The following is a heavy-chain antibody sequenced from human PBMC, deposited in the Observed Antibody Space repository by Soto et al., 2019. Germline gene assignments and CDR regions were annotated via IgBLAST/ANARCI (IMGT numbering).Heavy chain of an antibody. CDR3: ARETLSFGSALDV. CDR1: GFRFDDYN. V-gene: IGHV3-43*01. J-gene: IGHJ6*02. D-gene: IGHD3-3*01. Sequence: LRLSCAASGFRFDDYNIHWVRQAPGKGLEWVSLITWNGGNTYYADSVKGRFTISRDGTTKSVSLQMTSLKTEDTGLYYCARETLSFGSALDVWGQGTTVTVSS. CDR2: ITWNGGNT.